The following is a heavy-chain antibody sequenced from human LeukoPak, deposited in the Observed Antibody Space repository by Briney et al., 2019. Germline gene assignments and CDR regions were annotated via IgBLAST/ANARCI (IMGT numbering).Heavy chain of an antibody. D-gene: IGHD5-18*01. V-gene: IGHV1-8*01. CDR3: ALTPGYSYHYSGMDV. CDR2: MNPNSGNT. Sequence: GASVKVSCKASGYTFTSYDINWVRQAPGQGLEWMGWMNPNSGNTGYAQKFQGRVTMTRNTSISTAYMELSSLRSEDTAVYYCALTPGYSYHYSGMDVWGQGTTVTVSS. CDR1: GYTFTSYD. J-gene: IGHJ6*02.